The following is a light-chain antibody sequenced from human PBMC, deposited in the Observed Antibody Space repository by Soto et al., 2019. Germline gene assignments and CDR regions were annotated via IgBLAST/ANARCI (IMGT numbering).Light chain of an antibody. V-gene: IGKV1-13*02. CDR1: QAINSA. J-gene: IGKJ4*01. CDR3: QQFNSYPLT. CDR2: DAS. Sequence: GDTVTISCRASQAINSALAWCQQRPGKAPMVLIYDASILESGVPSRFSGSGSGTDFTLTISSLQPEDFATYYCQQFNSYPLTFGGGTKVEIE.